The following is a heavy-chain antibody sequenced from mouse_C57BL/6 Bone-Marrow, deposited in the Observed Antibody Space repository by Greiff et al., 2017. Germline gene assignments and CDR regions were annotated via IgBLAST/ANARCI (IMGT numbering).Heavy chain of an antibody. Sequence: EVHLVESGGGLVKPGGSLKLSCAASGFTFSSYAMSWVRQTPEKRLEWVATISDGGSYTYYPDNVKGRFTISRDNAKNNLYLQMSHLKSEDTAMYYCAREGNGYYSDYWGQGTTLTVSS. CDR3: AREGNGYYSDY. CDR1: GFTFSSYA. CDR2: ISDGGSYT. V-gene: IGHV5-4*01. D-gene: IGHD2-2*01. J-gene: IGHJ2*01.